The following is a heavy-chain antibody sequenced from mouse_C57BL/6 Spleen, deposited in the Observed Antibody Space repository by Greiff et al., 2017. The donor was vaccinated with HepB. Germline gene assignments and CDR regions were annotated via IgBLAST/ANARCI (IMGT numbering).Heavy chain of an antibody. V-gene: IGHV1-69*01. CDR3: ARGGTTVGDWYFDV. D-gene: IGHD1-1*01. CDR1: GYTFTSYW. Sequence: QVQLQQTGAELVMPGASVKLSCKASGYTFTSYWMHWVKQRPGQGLEWIGEIDPSDSYTNYNQKFKGKSTLTVDKSSSTAYMQLSSLTSEDSAVYYCARGGTTVGDWYFDVWGTGTTVTVSS. CDR2: IDPSDSYT. J-gene: IGHJ1*03.